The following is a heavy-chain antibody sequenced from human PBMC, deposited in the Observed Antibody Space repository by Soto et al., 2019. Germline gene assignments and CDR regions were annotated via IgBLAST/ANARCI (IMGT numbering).Heavy chain of an antibody. J-gene: IGHJ4*01. CDR1: GFTFSDHY. D-gene: IGHD1-26*01. CDR3: ARDSGKGAYFDY. CDR2: IRNKANSYTT. Sequence: EVQLVESGGGLVQPGGSQRLSCAASGFTFSDHYMDWVRQAPGKGLEWVGRIRNKANSYTTDHAASEKGRFTISRDDSKDSLYLLIISLKTEDTAIYYCARDSGKGAYFDYWGHGTLATVSS. V-gene: IGHV3-72*01.